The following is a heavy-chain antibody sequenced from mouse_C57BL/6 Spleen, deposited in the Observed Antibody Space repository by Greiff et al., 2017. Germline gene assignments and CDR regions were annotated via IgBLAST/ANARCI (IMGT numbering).Heavy chain of an antibody. CDR2: IRLKSDNYAT. V-gene: IGHV6-3*01. CDR3: TGPGVLFDY. J-gene: IGHJ2*01. CDR1: GFTFSNYW. Sequence: EVQLVESGGGLEQPGGSMKLSCVASGFTFSNYWMNWVRQSPEKGLEWVAQIRLKSDNYATHYAESVKGMFTISRDDSKSSVYLQMNNLRAEDTGIYYCTGPGVLFDYWGQGTTLTVSS.